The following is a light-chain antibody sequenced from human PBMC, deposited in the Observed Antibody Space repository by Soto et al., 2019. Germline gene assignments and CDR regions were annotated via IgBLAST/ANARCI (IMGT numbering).Light chain of an antibody. J-gene: IGKJ2*01. CDR1: QSVSSSY. CDR3: QHSGGSPPLYT. CDR2: GAS. V-gene: IGKV3-20*01. Sequence: EIVLTQSPGTLSLSPGERASLSCRASQSVSSSYLAWYQQKPGQAPRLLIYGASSRATGIPDRFRGSGSGTDFTLTISRLEPEDSAVYYCQHSGGSPPLYTFGQGTKLEIK.